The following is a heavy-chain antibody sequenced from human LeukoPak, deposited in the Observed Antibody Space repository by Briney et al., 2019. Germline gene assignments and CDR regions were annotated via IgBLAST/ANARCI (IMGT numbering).Heavy chain of an antibody. CDR3: ATSIRRITISS. Sequence: PGGPLRLSCAASGFTFSTYAMHWVRQAPGKGLEWLTVISYNGSHQYYSDSVRGRFTISRDNSRNSVFLQINRLRPEDTAVYYCATSIRRITISSWGQGTLVTVSS. CDR2: ISYNGSHQ. V-gene: IGHV3-30*04. D-gene: IGHD3-3*01. CDR1: GFTFSTYA. J-gene: IGHJ4*02.